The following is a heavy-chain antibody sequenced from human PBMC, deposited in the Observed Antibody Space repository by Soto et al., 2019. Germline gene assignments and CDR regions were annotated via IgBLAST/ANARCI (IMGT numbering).Heavy chain of an antibody. J-gene: IGHJ6*02. V-gene: IGHV3-33*01. CDR1: GFTFSSYG. CDR3: ARDGGAVAGTNYYYGMDV. CDR2: IWYDVSNK. D-gene: IGHD6-19*01. Sequence: VGTLSLSGAASGFTFSSYGMHWVRQAPGKGLEWVAVIWYDVSNKYYADSVKGRFTISRDNSKNTLYLQMNSLRAEDTAVYYCARDGGAVAGTNYYYGMDVWGQGTTVTVSS.